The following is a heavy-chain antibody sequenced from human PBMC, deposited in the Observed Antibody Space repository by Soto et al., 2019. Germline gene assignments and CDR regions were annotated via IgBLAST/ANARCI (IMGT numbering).Heavy chain of an antibody. CDR3: ARDSLYYYDSSGPYYYYGMDV. CDR2: IIPIFGTA. V-gene: IGHV1-69*13. CDR1: GGTFSSYA. D-gene: IGHD3-22*01. Sequence: ASVKVSCKASGGTFSSYAISWVRQAPGQGLEWMGGIIPIFGTANYAQKFQGRVTITADESTSTAYMELSSLRSEDTAVYYCARDSLYYYDSSGPYYYYGMDVWGQGTTVTVSS. J-gene: IGHJ6*02.